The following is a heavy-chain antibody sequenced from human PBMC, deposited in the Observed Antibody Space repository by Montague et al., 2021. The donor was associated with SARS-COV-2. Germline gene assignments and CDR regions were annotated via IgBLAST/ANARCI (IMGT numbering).Heavy chain of an antibody. CDR3: AKESVWGAFDI. V-gene: IGHV3-33*06. Sequence: SLRLFCAASGFTFSSYGMHWVRQAPGKGLEWVAVIWYDGSNKYYADSVKGRFTISRDNSKNTLYLQMNSLRAEDTAVYYCAKESVWGAFDIWGQGTMVTVSS. J-gene: IGHJ3*02. CDR1: GFTFSSYG. CDR2: IWYDGSNK. D-gene: IGHD3-16*01.